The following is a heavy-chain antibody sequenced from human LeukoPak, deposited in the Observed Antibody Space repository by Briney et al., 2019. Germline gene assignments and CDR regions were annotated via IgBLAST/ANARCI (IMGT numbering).Heavy chain of an antibody. J-gene: IGHJ4*02. CDR1: GFTFSSYG. D-gene: IGHD3-10*01. Sequence: GGSLRLSCAASGFTFSSYGMHWVRQAPGKGLEWVSAISGSGGSTYYADSVKGRFTISRDNSKNTLYLQMNSLRAEDTAVYYCAKAPGYYGSGRPFDYWGQGTLVTVSS. CDR3: AKAPGYYGSGRPFDY. CDR2: ISGSGGST. V-gene: IGHV3-23*01.